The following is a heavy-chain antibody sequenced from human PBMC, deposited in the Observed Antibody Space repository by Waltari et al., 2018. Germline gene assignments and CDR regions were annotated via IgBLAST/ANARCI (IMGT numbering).Heavy chain of an antibody. CDR3: AREGATWRNWFDP. D-gene: IGHD1-26*01. J-gene: IGHJ5*02. Sequence: QVQLVESGGGVVQPGRSLRLSCAASGFTFSSYGMHWVRQAPGKGLEGVAVIWYDGSNKYYADSVKGRFTISRDNSKNTLYLQMNSLRAEDTAVYYCAREGATWRNWFDPWGQGTLVTVSS. CDR1: GFTFSSYG. V-gene: IGHV3-33*01. CDR2: IWYDGSNK.